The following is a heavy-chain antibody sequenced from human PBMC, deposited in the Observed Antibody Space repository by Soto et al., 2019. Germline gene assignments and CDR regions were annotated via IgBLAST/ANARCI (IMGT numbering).Heavy chain of an antibody. CDR2: IYYSGST. CDR3: ARHGSRDVVRFDY. D-gene: IGHD2-15*01. V-gene: IGHV4-59*08. Sequence: HVQLQESGPGLVKPSETLSLTCTVSGDSISGYYWNWIRQPPGMGLEWIGYIYYSGSTNYNPSLKIRVTISVDPSKQQFSLNLTSVTAADPAMYYCARHGSRDVVRFDYWGQGILVSVSS. J-gene: IGHJ4*02. CDR1: GDSISGYY.